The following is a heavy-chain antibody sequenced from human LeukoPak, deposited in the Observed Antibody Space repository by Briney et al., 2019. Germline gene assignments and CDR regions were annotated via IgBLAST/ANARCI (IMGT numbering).Heavy chain of an antibody. CDR1: GFTFSSYG. Sequence: GGSLRLSCAASGFTFSSYGMPWVRQAPGKGLEWVAVIWYDGSNKYYADSVKGRFTISRDNSKNTLYLQMNSLRAEDTAVYYCARGPLGYCSGGSCPLPADYWGQGTLVTVSS. D-gene: IGHD2-15*01. CDR2: IWYDGSNK. V-gene: IGHV3-33*01. CDR3: ARGPLGYCSGGSCPLPADY. J-gene: IGHJ4*02.